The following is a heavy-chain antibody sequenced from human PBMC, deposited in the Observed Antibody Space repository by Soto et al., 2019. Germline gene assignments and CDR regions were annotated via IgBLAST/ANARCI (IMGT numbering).Heavy chain of an antibody. V-gene: IGHV3-48*02. D-gene: IGHD5-18*01. CDR2: ISSSSSTI. CDR3: ARGEYSYGFGSDYYYGMDV. Sequence: EVQLVESGGGLVQPGGSLRLSCAASGFTFSSYSMNWVRQAPGKGLEWVSYISSSSSTIYYADSVKGRFTISRDNAKTSLYLQMNSLRDEDTAVYYCARGEYSYGFGSDYYYGMDVWGQGTTVTVSS. J-gene: IGHJ6*02. CDR1: GFTFSSYS.